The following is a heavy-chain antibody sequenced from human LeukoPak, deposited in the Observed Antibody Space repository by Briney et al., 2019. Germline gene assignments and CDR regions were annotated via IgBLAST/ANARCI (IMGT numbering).Heavy chain of an antibody. J-gene: IGHJ4*02. Sequence: GGSLRLSCAASGFTFSSYSMNWVRQAPGKGLEWVSSISSSSSYICYADSVKGRFTISRDNAKNSLYLQMNSLRAEDTAVYYCARSEGYCSSTSCFSPIDYWGQGTLVTVSS. V-gene: IGHV3-21*01. CDR3: ARSEGYCSSTSCFSPIDY. CDR1: GFTFSSYS. D-gene: IGHD2-2*01. CDR2: ISSSSSYI.